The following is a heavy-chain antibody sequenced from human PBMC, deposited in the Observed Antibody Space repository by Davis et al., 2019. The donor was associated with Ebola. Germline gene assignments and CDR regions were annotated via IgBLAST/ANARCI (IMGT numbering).Heavy chain of an antibody. D-gene: IGHD5-12*01. CDR1: GFTFSSYW. J-gene: IGHJ6*02. CDR3: ARKADIVAQYYYYYGMDV. CDR2: IKQDGSEK. Sequence: GGSLRLSCAASGFTFSSYWMSWVRQAPGKGLEWVANIKQDGSEKYYVDSVKGRFTISRDNAKNSLYLQMNGLRAEDTAVYYCARKADIVAQYYYYYGMDVWGQGTTVTVSS. V-gene: IGHV3-7*01.